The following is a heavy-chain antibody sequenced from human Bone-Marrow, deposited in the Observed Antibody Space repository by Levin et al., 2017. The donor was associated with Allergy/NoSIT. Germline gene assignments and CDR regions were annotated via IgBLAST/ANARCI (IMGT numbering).Heavy chain of an antibody. V-gene: IGHV3-9*01. CDR2: ISWNSGSR. Sequence: PGGSLRLSCAASGFTFDDYAMHWVRQAPGKGLEWVSGISWNSGSRGYADSVKGRFTISRDNAKNSLYLQMNSLRPEDTALYYCARDKRAATPYYRDDWGQGTLVTVSS. J-gene: IGHJ4*02. CDR1: GFTFDDYA. D-gene: IGHD2-15*01. CDR3: ARDKRAATPYYRDD.